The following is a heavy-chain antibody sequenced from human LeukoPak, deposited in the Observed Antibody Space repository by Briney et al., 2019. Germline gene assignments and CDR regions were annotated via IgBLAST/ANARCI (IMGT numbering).Heavy chain of an antibody. CDR2: INHSGST. CDR1: GGSFSGYY. Sequence: PSETLSLTCAVYGGSFSGYYWSWIRQPPGKGLEWIGEINHSGSTNYNPSLKSRVTISVDTSKNQFSLKLSSVTAADTAVYCCARMDFWSGSSSYWGQGTLVTVSS. V-gene: IGHV4-34*01. J-gene: IGHJ4*02. D-gene: IGHD3-3*01. CDR3: ARMDFWSGSSSY.